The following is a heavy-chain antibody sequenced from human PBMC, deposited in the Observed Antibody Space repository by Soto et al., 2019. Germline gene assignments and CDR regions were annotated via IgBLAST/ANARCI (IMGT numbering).Heavy chain of an antibody. J-gene: IGHJ5*01. D-gene: IGHD3-10*02. Sequence: QVQLQESGPGLVKPSETLSLTCTVSGGSISSYYWSWIRQPPGKGLEWIGFIFYSGSTSYNPSLNRRIXISIDTSEYQFSLKLNSVTAADTAVYYCASMIGDPVLSFDSWGQGTLVAVSS. CDR2: IFYSGST. CDR1: GGSISSYY. V-gene: IGHV4-59*01. CDR3: ASMIGDPVLSFDS.